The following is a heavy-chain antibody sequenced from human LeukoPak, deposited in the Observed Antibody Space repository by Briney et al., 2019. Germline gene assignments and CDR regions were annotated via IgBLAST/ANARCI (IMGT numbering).Heavy chain of an antibody. CDR1: GYTITGYY. J-gene: IGHJ4*02. CDR3: GRDRHWNQGNFDY. CDR2: INPNNGGT. Sequence: GASVMVSCKAFGYTITGYYIHWVRQAPGQGLEWMGWINPNNGGTNSAQKFQGRVTMTRDTSIGTAYMELNRLTYDDTAVYYCGRDRHWNQGNFDYWGQGTLVTVSS. V-gene: IGHV1-2*02. D-gene: IGHD1-1*01.